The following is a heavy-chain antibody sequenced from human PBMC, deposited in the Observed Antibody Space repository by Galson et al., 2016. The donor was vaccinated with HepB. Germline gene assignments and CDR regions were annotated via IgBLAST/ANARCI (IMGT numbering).Heavy chain of an antibody. Sequence: SETLSLTCTVSGGSISSDYWSWIRQPPGKGLEWIGYIHHTGSTNFNPSLGSRATISKDTSKNQFSLKLTSVTAADTAVYYCARLQSSSWYGGWFDPWGQGAPVTVSS. J-gene: IGHJ5*02. CDR1: GGSISSDY. D-gene: IGHD6-13*01. V-gene: IGHV4-59*01. CDR3: ARLQSSSWYGGWFDP. CDR2: IHHTGST.